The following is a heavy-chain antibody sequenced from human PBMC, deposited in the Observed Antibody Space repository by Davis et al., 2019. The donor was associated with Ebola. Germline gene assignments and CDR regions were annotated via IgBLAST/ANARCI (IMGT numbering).Heavy chain of an antibody. CDR3: AKAQPSAYNYNDY. Sequence: GESLKISCAASGFTFSSYAMSWVRQAPGKGLEWVSAISGSGGSTYYADSVKGRFTISRDNSKNTLYLQMNSLRAEDTAVYYCAKAQPSAYNYNDYWGQGTLVTVSS. V-gene: IGHV3-23*01. CDR2: ISGSGGST. CDR1: GFTFSSYA. J-gene: IGHJ4*02. D-gene: IGHD2-2*01.